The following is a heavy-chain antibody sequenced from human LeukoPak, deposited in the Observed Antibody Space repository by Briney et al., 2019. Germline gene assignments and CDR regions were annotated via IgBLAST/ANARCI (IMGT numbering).Heavy chain of an antibody. CDR2: IYYSGGT. J-gene: IGHJ4*02. V-gene: IGHV4-39*01. D-gene: IGHD2-2*02. Sequence: SETLSLTCSVSGGSISSSSYYWGWIRQPPGKGLEWIGSIYYSGGTYYNPSLKSRVTISVDTSKNQFSLKLSSVTAADTAVYYCARFCSSTSCYKEGFDYWGQGTLVTVSS. CDR1: GGSISSSSYY. CDR3: ARFCSSTSCYKEGFDY.